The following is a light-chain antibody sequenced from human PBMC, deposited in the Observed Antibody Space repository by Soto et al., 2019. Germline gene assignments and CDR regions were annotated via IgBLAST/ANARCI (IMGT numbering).Light chain of an antibody. CDR1: QSVSSN. Sequence: EIVMTQSPATLSVSPGERATLSCRASQSVSSNLAWYQQKPGQAPRLLIYGASTRATGIPARFSGSGSGTEFTLIISRLEPEDFAVYYCQQYDDSPPTFGQGTKVDIK. V-gene: IGKV3-15*01. CDR3: QQYDDSPPT. CDR2: GAS. J-gene: IGKJ1*01.